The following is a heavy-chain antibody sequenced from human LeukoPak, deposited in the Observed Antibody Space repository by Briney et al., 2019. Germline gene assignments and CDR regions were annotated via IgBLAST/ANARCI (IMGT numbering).Heavy chain of an antibody. V-gene: IGHV4-39*01. CDR1: GGSISSSSYY. D-gene: IGHD6-13*01. CDR2: IYYSGST. J-gene: IGHJ4*02. CDR3: ARGSIAAGFGY. Sequence: SETLSLTCTVSGGSISSSSYYWGWIRQPPGKGLEWIVSIYYSGSTYYNPSLKSRFTISVNTPKNQFSLKLSSVTAADTAVYYCARGSIAAGFGYWGQGTLVTVSS.